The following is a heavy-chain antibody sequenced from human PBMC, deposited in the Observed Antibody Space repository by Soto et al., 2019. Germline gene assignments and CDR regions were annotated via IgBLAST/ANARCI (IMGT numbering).Heavy chain of an antibody. Sequence: ASVKVSCKASGYTFTSYGISWVRQAPGQGLEWMGWISAYNGNTNYAQKLQGRVTMTTDTSTSTACMELRSLRSDDTAVYYCARDGDIVAISDYWGQGTLVTVSS. V-gene: IGHV1-18*01. CDR3: ARDGDIVAISDY. CDR2: ISAYNGNT. J-gene: IGHJ4*02. D-gene: IGHD5-12*01. CDR1: GYTFTSYG.